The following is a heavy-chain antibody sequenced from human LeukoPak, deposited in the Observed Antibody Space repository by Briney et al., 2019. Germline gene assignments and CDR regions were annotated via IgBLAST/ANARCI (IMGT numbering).Heavy chain of an antibody. D-gene: IGHD1-26*01. J-gene: IGHJ4*02. CDR1: GYSISSGYY. CDR2: IYYSGST. V-gene: IGHV4-38-2*01. Sequence: KPSETLSLTCAVSGYSISSGYYWGWIRQPPGKGLEWIGSIYYSGSTYYNPSLKSRVTISVDTSKNQFSLKLSSVTAADTAVYYCARRAYGTKFDYWGQGTLVTVSS. CDR3: ARRAYGTKFDY.